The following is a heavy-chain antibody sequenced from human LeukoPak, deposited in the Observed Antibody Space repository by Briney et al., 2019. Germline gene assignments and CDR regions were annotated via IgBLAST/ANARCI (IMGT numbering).Heavy chain of an antibody. J-gene: IGHJ1*01. CDR3: ARGGSTSSSSHFHH. CDR1: GFTFSSYS. CDR2: ISSSSSTI. V-gene: IGHV3-48*04. Sequence: GGSLRLSCAASGFTFSSYSMNWVRQAPGKGLEWLSYISSSSSTIYYADSVKGRFTISRDNAKNSLYLQMNSLRAEDTAVYYCARGGSTSSSSHFHHWGQGTLVTVSS. D-gene: IGHD6-6*01.